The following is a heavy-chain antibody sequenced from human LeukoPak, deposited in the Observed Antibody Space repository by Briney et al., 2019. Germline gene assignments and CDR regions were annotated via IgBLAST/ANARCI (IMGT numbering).Heavy chain of an antibody. Sequence: SVKVSCKASGGTFSSYAISWVRQAPGQGLEWMGGIIPIFGTANYAQKFQGRVTITTDESTSTAYMELSSLRSEDTAVYYCARDSLPRDYGDPRDYYYYMDVWAKGPRSPSP. J-gene: IGHJ6*03. D-gene: IGHD4-17*01. CDR2: IIPIFGTA. CDR1: GGTFSSYA. V-gene: IGHV1-69*05. CDR3: ARDSLPRDYGDPRDYYYYMDV.